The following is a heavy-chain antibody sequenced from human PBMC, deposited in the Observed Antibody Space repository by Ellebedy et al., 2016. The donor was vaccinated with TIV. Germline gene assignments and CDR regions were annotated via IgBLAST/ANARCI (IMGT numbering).Heavy chain of an antibody. CDR3: AREPVIRFLQWGQTQGGYYYGMDV. CDR2: VTHSGSA. D-gene: IGHD3-3*01. J-gene: IGHJ6*02. V-gene: IGHV4-34*01. CDR1: GGSFSGYY. Sequence: MPSETLSLTCAVYGGSFSGYYWTWIRQPPGKGLEWIGEVTHSGSATYNPSLKSRVTMSVDTSKNQFSLKLTSVTVADTAVYYCAREPVIRFLQWGQTQGGYYYGMDVWGQGTTVTVSS.